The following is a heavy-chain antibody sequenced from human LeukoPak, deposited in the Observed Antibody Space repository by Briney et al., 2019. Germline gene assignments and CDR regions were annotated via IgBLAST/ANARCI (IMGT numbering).Heavy chain of an antibody. CDR1: GYSFTSYW. V-gene: IGHV5-51*01. Sequence: KTGESLKISCKGSGYSFTSYWIGWVRQMPGKGLEWMGIIYPGDSATRYSPSFQGQVTISPDKSISTAYLQWSSLKASDTAMYYCARLGGSYYSAFDIWGQGTMVTVSS. CDR2: IYPGDSAT. D-gene: IGHD1-26*01. CDR3: ARLGGSYYSAFDI. J-gene: IGHJ3*02.